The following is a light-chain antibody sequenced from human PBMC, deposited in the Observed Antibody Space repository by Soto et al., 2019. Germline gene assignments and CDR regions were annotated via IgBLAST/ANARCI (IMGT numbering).Light chain of an antibody. CDR2: EVS. CDR1: SSDGGGYNY. J-gene: IGLJ1*01. V-gene: IGLV2-14*01. CDR3: SSYTSSSTKV. Sequence: QSALTQPASVSGSPGQSITISCTGTSSDGGGYNYVSWYQQHPGKAPKLMIYEVSNRPSGVSNRFSGSKSGNTASLTISGLQAEDEADYYCSSYTSSSTKVFGTGTKVT.